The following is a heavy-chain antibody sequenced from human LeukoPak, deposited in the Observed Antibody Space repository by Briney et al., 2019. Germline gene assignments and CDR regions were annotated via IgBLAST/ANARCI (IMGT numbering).Heavy chain of an antibody. Sequence: ASVKVSCKASGYTFSDYLMHWVRQAPGQGLEWMGWINPKSGATSSAPKFQGRVTMTRVTSISTAYMDLTTLTSDDTAVYFCARDRQGDGFAYFDFWGQGTLAPVSS. CDR2: INPKSGAT. CDR3: ARDRQGDGFAYFDF. J-gene: IGHJ4*02. CDR1: GYTFSDYL. V-gene: IGHV1-2*02. D-gene: IGHD5-24*01.